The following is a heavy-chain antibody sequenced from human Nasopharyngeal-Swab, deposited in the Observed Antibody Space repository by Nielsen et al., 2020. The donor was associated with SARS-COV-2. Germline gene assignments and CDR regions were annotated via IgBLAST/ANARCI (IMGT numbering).Heavy chain of an antibody. Sequence: LRLSCTVSGDSITSSNYYWTWLRQPPGKGLEWIGCTSYSGSTFYNPSLKSRLNISIDTSKSQFSLNLTAVIAADMAVYFCAGEATHHYGSGSYSRFDRWGQGSLVTVSS. CDR1: GDSITSSNYY. V-gene: IGHV4-30-4*01. J-gene: IGHJ4*02. CDR3: AGEATHHYGSGSYSRFDR. CDR2: TSYSGST. D-gene: IGHD3-10*01.